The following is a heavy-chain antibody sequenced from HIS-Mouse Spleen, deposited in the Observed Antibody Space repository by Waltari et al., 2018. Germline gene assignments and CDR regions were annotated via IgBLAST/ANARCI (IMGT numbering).Heavy chain of an antibody. V-gene: IGHV3-21*01. D-gene: IGHD2-2*01. CDR1: GFTFSSYS. CDR3: ARGDVVVPAAMGYYYYGMDV. CDR2: ISSSSSYI. Sequence: EVQLVESGGGLVKPGGSLRLPCAASGFTFSSYSMNWVRHAPGTGLGWVPSISSSSSYIYYADSVKGRFTISRDNAKNSLYLQMNSLRAEDTAVYYCARGDVVVPAAMGYYYYGMDVWGQGTTVTVSS. J-gene: IGHJ6*02.